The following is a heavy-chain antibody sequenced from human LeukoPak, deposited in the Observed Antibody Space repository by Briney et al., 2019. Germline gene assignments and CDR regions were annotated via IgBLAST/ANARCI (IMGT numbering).Heavy chain of an antibody. CDR2: ISSSSSYI. J-gene: IGHJ4*02. V-gene: IGHV3-21*01. CDR3: ARDPADYYDSKGY. Sequence: GGSLRLSCAASGFTFSSYSMNWVRQAPGKGLEWVSSISSSSSYIYYADSVKGRFTISRDNAKNSLYLQMNSLRAEDTAVYYCARDPADYYDSKGYWGQGTLVIVSS. CDR1: GFTFSSYS. D-gene: IGHD3-22*01.